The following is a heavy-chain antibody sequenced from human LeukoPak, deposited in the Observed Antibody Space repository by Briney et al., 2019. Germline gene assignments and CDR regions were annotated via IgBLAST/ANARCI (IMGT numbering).Heavy chain of an antibody. Sequence: PGRSLRLSCAASGFTFSSYAVHWVRQAPGKGLEWVAVISYDGSNKYYADSVKGRFTISRDNSKNTLYLQMNSLRAEDTAVYYSSSFVGAPRIAAAGDFDPWGQGTLVTVSS. D-gene: IGHD6-13*01. CDR2: ISYDGSNK. CDR3: SSFVGAPRIAAAGDFDP. J-gene: IGHJ5*02. CDR1: GFTFSSYA. V-gene: IGHV3-30*04.